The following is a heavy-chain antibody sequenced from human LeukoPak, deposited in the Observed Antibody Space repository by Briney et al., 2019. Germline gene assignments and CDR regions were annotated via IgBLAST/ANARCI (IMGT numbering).Heavy chain of an antibody. V-gene: IGHV4-61*02. CDR2: IYTRGST. CDR3: ARGRGYLGYCSSTSCYGRKDEYFQH. J-gene: IGHJ1*01. CDR1: GGSISSGTYY. Sequence: SETLSLTCTVSGGSISSGTYYWSWIRQPAGKGLEWIGRIYTRGSTNYNPSRKSRVTISVDTSKNQFSLKPRSVTAAATAVYYCARGRGYLGYCSSTSCYGRKDEYFQHWGQGTLVTVSS. D-gene: IGHD2-2*01.